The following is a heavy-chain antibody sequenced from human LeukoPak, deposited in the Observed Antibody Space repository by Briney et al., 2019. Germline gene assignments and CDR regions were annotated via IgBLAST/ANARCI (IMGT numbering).Heavy chain of an antibody. V-gene: IGHV4-39*07. J-gene: IGHJ5*02. CDR1: GVSISSSNSY. D-gene: IGHD3-10*01. CDR2: IYNSGST. CDR3: ARDTGQYAPGTPGFTRFDP. Sequence: SETLSLTCTVSGVSISSSNSYWGWIRQPPGKGLEWIGSIYNSGSTYYNPSLKSRVIVSLDTSKNQFSLRLTSVTAADTAVYYCARDTGQYAPGTPGFTRFDPWGQGTLVTVSS.